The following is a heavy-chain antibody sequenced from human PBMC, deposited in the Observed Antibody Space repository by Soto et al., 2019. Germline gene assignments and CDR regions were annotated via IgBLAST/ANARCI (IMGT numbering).Heavy chain of an antibody. CDR3: ARVWVVADPRESYYYYGMDV. D-gene: IGHD5-12*01. CDR1: GYTFTSYG. Sequence: ASVKVSCKASGYTFTSYGISWVRQAPGQGLEWMGWISAYNGSTNYAQKLQGRVTMTTDTSTSTAYMELRSLRSDDTAVYYCARVWVVADPRESYYYYGMDVWGQGTTVTVSS. CDR2: ISAYNGST. J-gene: IGHJ6*02. V-gene: IGHV1-18*04.